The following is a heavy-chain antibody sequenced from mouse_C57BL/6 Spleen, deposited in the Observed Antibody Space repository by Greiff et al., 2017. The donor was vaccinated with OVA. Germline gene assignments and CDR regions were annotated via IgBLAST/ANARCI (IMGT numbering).Heavy chain of an antibody. D-gene: IGHD1-1*01. Sequence: VKLMESGAELVRPGTSVKVSCKASGYAFTNYLIEWVKQRPGQGLEWIGVINPGSGGTNYNEKFKGKATLTADKSSSTAYMQLSSLTSEDSAVYFCARRGLAVVARGDFDYWGQGTTLTVAS. CDR1: GYAFTNYL. V-gene: IGHV1-54*01. CDR2: INPGSGGT. CDR3: ARRGLAVVARGDFDY. J-gene: IGHJ2*01.